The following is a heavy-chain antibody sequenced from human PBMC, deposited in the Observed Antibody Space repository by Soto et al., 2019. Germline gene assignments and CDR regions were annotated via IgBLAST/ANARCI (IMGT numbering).Heavy chain of an antibody. J-gene: IGHJ4*02. Sequence: TLYLTCTVSGAAICRSAFSCSWIRQPPGRGLEWIGYIYHSGSTYYIPSLRSRVAISMDRAKNQFSLHLSSVTAEDTAVYFCARVRYSDNWHGLIDFWGLGTLVT. V-gene: IGHV4-30-2*01. CDR2: IYHSGST. CDR1: GAAICRSAFS. D-gene: IGHD4-4*01. CDR3: ARVRYSDNWHGLIDF.